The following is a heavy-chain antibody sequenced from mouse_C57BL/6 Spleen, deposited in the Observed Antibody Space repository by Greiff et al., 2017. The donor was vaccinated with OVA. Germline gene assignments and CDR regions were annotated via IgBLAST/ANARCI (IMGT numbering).Heavy chain of an antibody. CDR1: GYAFSSSW. D-gene: IGHD6-1*01. CDR3: ETTSSRAWLAY. CDR2: IYPGDGDT. J-gene: IGHJ3*01. V-gene: IGHV1-82*01. Sequence: QVQLQQSGPELVKPGASVKISCKASGYAFSSSWMNWVKQRPGKGLEWIGRIYPGDGDTNYNGKFKGKATLTADKSSSTAYMQLSSLTSEDSAVYFWETTSSRAWLAYWGKGTLVTVSA.